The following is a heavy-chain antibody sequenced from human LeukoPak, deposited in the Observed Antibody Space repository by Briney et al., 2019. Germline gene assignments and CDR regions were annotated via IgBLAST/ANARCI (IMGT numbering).Heavy chain of an antibody. D-gene: IGHD2-21*02. CDR3: ARDTAAYCGGDWCNAFDI. J-gene: IGHJ3*02. Sequence: PSETLSLTCTVSGGSISSGSYYWSWIRQPAGKGLEWIGRIYTSGSTNYNPSLKSRVTISVDTSKNQFSLKLSSVTAADTAVYYCARDTAAYCGGDWCNAFDIWGQGTMVTVSS. CDR2: IYTSGST. V-gene: IGHV4-61*02. CDR1: GGSISSGSYY.